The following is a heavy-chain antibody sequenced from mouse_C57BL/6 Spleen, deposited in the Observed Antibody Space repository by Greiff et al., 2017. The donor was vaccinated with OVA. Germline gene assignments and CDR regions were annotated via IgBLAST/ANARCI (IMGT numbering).Heavy chain of an antibody. V-gene: IGHV1-74*01. CDR2: LHPSDSDP. D-gene: IGHD3-2*02. CDR1: GYTFTTYW. CDR3: GIRDSSGPSYAMDY. J-gene: IGHJ4*01. Sequence: VQLQQPGAELVKPGASVKVSCKASGYTFTTYWMPWVKQRPGQGLEWIGRLHPSDSDPTYNQKFTGKAPLTVDKSSSTSYLQLSSLASEDAAVYYCGIRDSSGPSYAMDYWGQGTSVTVAS.